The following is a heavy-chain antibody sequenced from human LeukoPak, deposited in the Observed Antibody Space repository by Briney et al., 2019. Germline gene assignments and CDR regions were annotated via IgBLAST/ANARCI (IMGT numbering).Heavy chain of an antibody. J-gene: IGHJ4*02. CDR1: RYSFTTYW. CDR2: IYPGDSET. CDR3: ARRYCSSTSCHLDY. Sequence: PGESLKISCKGSRYSFTTYWIGWVRQMPGKGLEWMGIIYPGDSETRYSPSFQGQVTISADRSISTAYLQWSSLKASDTAIYYCARRYCSSTSCHLDYWGQGTLVTASS. D-gene: IGHD2-2*01. V-gene: IGHV5-51*01.